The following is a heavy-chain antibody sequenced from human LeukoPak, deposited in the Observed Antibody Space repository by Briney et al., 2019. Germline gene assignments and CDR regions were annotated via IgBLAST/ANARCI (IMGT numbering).Heavy chain of an antibody. D-gene: IGHD3-3*01. J-gene: IGHJ4*02. CDR1: GFTFSSYG. Sequence: PGGSLRLSCAASGFTFSSYGMHWVRQAPGKGLEWVAVIWYDGSNKYYADSVKGRFTISRDNSKNTLYLQMNSLRAEDTAVYYCAREYYDFTFDYWGQGTLVTVSS. CDR2: IWYDGSNK. V-gene: IGHV3-33*01. CDR3: AREYYDFTFDY.